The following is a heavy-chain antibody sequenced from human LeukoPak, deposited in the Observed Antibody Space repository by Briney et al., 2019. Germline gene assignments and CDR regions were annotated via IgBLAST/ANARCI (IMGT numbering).Heavy chain of an antibody. J-gene: IGHJ6*03. V-gene: IGHV3-30*02. CDR1: GFTFSSYG. Sequence: PGGSLRLSCAASGFTFSSYGMHWVRQAPGKGLEWVAFIRYDGSNKYYADSVKGRFTISRDNSKNTLYLQMNSLRAEDTAVYYCAKTRTLWADYYYMDVWGKGTTVTISS. CDR3: AKTRTLWADYYYMDV. CDR2: IRYDGSNK. D-gene: IGHD3-10*01.